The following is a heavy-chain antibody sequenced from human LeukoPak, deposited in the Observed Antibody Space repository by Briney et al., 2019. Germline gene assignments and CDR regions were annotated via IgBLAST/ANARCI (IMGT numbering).Heavy chain of an antibody. Sequence: ASVKVSCKASGYTFTSYAMNWVRQAPGQGLEWMGWINTNTGNPTYAQGFTGRFVFSLDTSVSTAYLQISSLKAEDSAVYYCARALFKGYGSGRPFDYWGQGTLVTVSS. CDR3: ARALFKGYGSGRPFDY. CDR2: INTNTGNP. V-gene: IGHV7-4-1*02. J-gene: IGHJ4*02. D-gene: IGHD3-10*01. CDR1: GYTFTSYA.